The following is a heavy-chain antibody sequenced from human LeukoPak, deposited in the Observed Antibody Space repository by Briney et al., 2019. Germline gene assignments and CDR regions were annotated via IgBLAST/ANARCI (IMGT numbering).Heavy chain of an antibody. CDR2: ISGSSDNT. D-gene: IGHD3-10*01. CDR3: ARDPDYYGSGSYPDY. V-gene: IGHV3-23*01. Sequence: GGSLRLSCVASGLTFTNYAMSWIRRAPGKGLEWVSIISGSSDNTYYADSVKGRFTISRDNSKNTLYLQMNSLRAEDTAVYYCARDPDYYGSGSYPDYWGQGTLVTVSS. CDR1: GLTFTNYA. J-gene: IGHJ4*02.